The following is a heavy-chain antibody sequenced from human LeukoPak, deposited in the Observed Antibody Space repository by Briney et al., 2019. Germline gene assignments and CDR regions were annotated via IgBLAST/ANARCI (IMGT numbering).Heavy chain of an antibody. J-gene: IGHJ6*02. CDR2: INPNSGGT. CDR3: ARVTSGSGSSRGMDV. D-gene: IGHD3-10*01. Sequence: ASVKVSCKASGYTFTGYYMHWVRQAPGQGPEWMGWINPNSGGTNYAQKFQGRVTMTRDTSISTAYMELSRLRSDDTAVYYCARVTSGSGSSRGMDVWGQGTTVTVSS. V-gene: IGHV1-2*02. CDR1: GYTFTGYY.